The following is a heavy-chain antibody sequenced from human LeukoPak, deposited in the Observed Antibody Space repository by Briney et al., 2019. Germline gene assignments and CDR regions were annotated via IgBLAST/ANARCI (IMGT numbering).Heavy chain of an antibody. D-gene: IGHD3-10*01. CDR3: ASGNRITMVRGVMDWFDP. Sequence: SETLSLTCTVSGGSISTSNYYWGWIRQPPGKGLEWIVSIYYSGSTYYNPSLKSRVTISVDTSKNQFSLKLSSVTAADTAVYYCASGNRITMVRGVMDWFDPWGQGTLVTVSS. J-gene: IGHJ5*02. V-gene: IGHV4-39*01. CDR1: GGSISTSNYY. CDR2: IYYSGST.